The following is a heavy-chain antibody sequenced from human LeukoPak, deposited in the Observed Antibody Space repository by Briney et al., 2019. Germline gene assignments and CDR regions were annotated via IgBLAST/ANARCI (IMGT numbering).Heavy chain of an antibody. Sequence: PSETLSLTCTVSGASISSSSYYWGWIRQPPGKGLEWIGSINYSGSTYYSPSPKSRVTISVDTSKNQFSLKLRSVTAADTAVYYCARSRLQYYFDYWGQGTLVTVSS. CDR2: INYSGST. D-gene: IGHD6-13*01. J-gene: IGHJ4*02. CDR1: GASISSSSYY. V-gene: IGHV4-39*01. CDR3: ARSRLQYYFDY.